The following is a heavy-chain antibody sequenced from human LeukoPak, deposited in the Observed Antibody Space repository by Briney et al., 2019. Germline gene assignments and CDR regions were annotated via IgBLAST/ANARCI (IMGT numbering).Heavy chain of an antibody. J-gene: IGHJ5*02. D-gene: IGHD3-3*01. CDR3: AGTYYDFWSGYSGPNWFDP. CDR1: GFTFSSYG. CDR2: IRYDGSNK. Sequence: PGGSLRLSCAASGFTFSSYGMHWVRRAPGKGLEWVAFIRYDGSNKYYADSVKGRFTISRDNSKNTLYLQMNSLRAEDTAVYYCAGTYYDFWSGYSGPNWFDPWGQGTLVTVSS. V-gene: IGHV3-30*02.